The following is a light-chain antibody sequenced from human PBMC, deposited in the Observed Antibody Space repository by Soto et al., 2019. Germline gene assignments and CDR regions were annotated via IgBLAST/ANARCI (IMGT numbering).Light chain of an antibody. CDR1: QSISSY. CDR3: QQSFSDPRT. Sequence: DIQMTQSPSSLSASVGDRVTITCRASQSISSYLNWYQQKPGKAPKLLIYATSSLQSGVPSRFSGSASGTDFSLTISSLQPEDFATYYCQQSFSDPRTFGQGSKVEVK. CDR2: ATS. V-gene: IGKV1-39*01. J-gene: IGKJ1*01.